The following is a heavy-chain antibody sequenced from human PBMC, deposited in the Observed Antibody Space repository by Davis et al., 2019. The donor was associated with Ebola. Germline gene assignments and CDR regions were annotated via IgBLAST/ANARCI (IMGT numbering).Heavy chain of an antibody. CDR3: ARASDYSNYFYYFDY. Sequence: GESLKISCAASGFTVSSNYMSWVRQAPGKGLEWVSVIYSGGSTYYADSVKGRFTISRHNSKNTLYLQMNSLRAEDTAVYYCARASDYSNYFYYFDYWGQGTLVTVSS. CDR2: IYSGGST. CDR1: GFTVSSNY. D-gene: IGHD4-11*01. V-gene: IGHV3-53*04. J-gene: IGHJ4*02.